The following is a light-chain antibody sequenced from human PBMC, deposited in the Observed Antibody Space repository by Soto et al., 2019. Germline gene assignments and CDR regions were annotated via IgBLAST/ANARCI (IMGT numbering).Light chain of an antibody. V-gene: IGKV3-20*01. CDR3: QQYNNWWT. CDR2: GAS. CDR1: QSVSSSY. J-gene: IGKJ1*01. Sequence: EIVLPQSPGTLSLSLGERATLSCRASQSVSSSYLAWYQQKPGQAPRLLIYGASSRATGIPDRFSGSGSGTDFTLTISRLEPEDFAVYYCQQYNNWWTFGQGTKVDIK.